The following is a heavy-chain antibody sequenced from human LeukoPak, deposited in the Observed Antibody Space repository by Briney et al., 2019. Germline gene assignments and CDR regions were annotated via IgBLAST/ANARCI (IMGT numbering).Heavy chain of an antibody. CDR1: GGSISSSSYY. CDR2: IYYSGST. Sequence: SETLSLTCTVSGGSISSSSYYWGWIRQPPGKGLEWIGSIYYSGSTYYNPSLKSRVTISVDTSKNQFSLKLSSVTAADTAVYHCARQRGGGSGSLNWYFDLWGRGTLVTVSS. V-gene: IGHV4-39*01. D-gene: IGHD3-10*01. CDR3: ARQRGGGSGSLNWYFDL. J-gene: IGHJ2*01.